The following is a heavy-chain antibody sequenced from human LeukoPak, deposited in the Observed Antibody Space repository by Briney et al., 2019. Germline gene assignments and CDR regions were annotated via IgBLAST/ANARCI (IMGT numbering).Heavy chain of an antibody. J-gene: IGHJ3*02. CDR2: INSDGSST. D-gene: IGHD1-26*01. CDR1: GFTFSSYW. Sequence: GGSLRLSCAASGFTFSSYWMHWVRHAPGKGLVWVSRINSDGSSTSYADSVKGRVTISRDNAKNKLYLQMNSLRAEDTAVYYCARDRRGSYYGAFDIWGQGTMVTVSS. V-gene: IGHV3-74*01. CDR3: ARDRRGSYYGAFDI.